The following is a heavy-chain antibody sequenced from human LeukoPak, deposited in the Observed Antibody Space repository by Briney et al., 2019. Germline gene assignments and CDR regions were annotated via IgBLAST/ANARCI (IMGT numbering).Heavy chain of an antibody. CDR3: ARDQHY. Sequence: SETLSLTCTVSGGSISSYYWSWIRQPPGKGLEWIGYIYYGGSTNYNPSLKSRVTISVDTSKNQFSLKLSSVTAADTAVYYCARDQHYWGQGTLVTVSS. V-gene: IGHV4-59*01. CDR2: IYYGGST. CDR1: GGSISSYY. J-gene: IGHJ4*02.